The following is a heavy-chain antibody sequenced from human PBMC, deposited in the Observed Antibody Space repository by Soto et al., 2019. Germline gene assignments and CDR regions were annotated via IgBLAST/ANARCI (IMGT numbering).Heavy chain of an antibody. J-gene: IGHJ6*02. CDR1: GGSISPYY. D-gene: IGHD3-10*01. CDR2: VYYSRSIT. Sequence: QVQLQESGPGLVKPSETLSLTCTVSGGSISPYYWSWIRQPPGKGLEWIGYVYYSRSITDYNPSLTSRATISVDTSKNQFSLKLSPVTAADTAVYYCVRHQEVRGVTIPFPYYGMDVWGQGTTVTVSS. V-gene: IGHV4-59*08. CDR3: VRHQEVRGVTIPFPYYGMDV.